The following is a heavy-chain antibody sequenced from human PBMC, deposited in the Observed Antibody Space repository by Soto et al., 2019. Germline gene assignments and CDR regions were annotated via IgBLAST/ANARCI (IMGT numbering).Heavy chain of an antibody. D-gene: IGHD2-21*01. CDR1: GGSLSSGDYY. CDR3: ARGGDTFDY. J-gene: IGHJ4*02. V-gene: IGHV4-30-4*01. CDR2: IYYSGST. Sequence: SEILPLTCTVSGGSLSSGDYYWRWIRQPPGKGVEWIGYIYYSGSTYYNPSLKGRVTISVDTSKNQFSLKLSSVTAADTAVYYCARGGDTFDYWGQGTLVTVSS.